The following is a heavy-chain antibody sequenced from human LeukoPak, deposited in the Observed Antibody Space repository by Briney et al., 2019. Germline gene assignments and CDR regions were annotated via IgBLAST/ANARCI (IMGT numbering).Heavy chain of an antibody. CDR2: ISWNSGSI. CDR1: GFTFDDYA. V-gene: IGHV3-9*01. Sequence: GRSLRLSCAASGFTFDDYAMHWVRQAPGKGLEWVSGISWNSGSIGYADSVKGRFTISRDNAENSLYLEMNSLRAEDTAIYYCARGTRWEPFDYWGQGTLVTVSS. J-gene: IGHJ4*02. D-gene: IGHD1-26*01. CDR3: ARGTRWEPFDY.